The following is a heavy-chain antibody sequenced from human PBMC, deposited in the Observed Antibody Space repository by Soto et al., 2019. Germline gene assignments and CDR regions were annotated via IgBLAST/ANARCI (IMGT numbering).Heavy chain of an antibody. CDR3: ARSHSSRNYYDSSGYYSEKVDYFDY. Sequence: QVQLQESGPGLVKPSQTLSLTCTVSGGSISSGGYYWSWIRQHPGKGLEWIGYIYYSGSTYYNPSIRSRVTISVDTSKNQFSLKLSSVTAADTAVYYCARSHSSRNYYDSSGYYSEKVDYFDYWGQGTLVTVSS. D-gene: IGHD3-22*01. V-gene: IGHV4-31*03. J-gene: IGHJ4*02. CDR1: GGSISSGGYY. CDR2: IYYSGST.